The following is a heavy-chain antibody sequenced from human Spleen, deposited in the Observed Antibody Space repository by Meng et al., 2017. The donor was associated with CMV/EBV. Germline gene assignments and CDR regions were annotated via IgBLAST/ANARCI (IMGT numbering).Heavy chain of an antibody. V-gene: IGHV4-4*02. CDR2: IDHSRNS. D-gene: IGHD3-16*01. CDR3: ARVREHTSLGNYWFDP. J-gene: IGHJ5*02. Sequence: GASITTTEWWAWVRQPPGKGLEWVGEIDHSRNSNSNPSLKSRLTLSLDTSKNHLSLRMTSVTAEDTAIYYCARVREHTSLGNYWFDPWGQGTLVPSPQ. CDR1: GASITTTEW.